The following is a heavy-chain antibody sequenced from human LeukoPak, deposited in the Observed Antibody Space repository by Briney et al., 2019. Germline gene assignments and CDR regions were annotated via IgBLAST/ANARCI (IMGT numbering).Heavy chain of an antibody. CDR1: GFTFSAYT. D-gene: IGHD6-19*01. J-gene: IGHJ4*02. Sequence: PGGSLRLSCAASGFTFSAYTLHWVRQAPGKGLEWVAVISNDGSNTYRADSVKGRFTISRDNSKNTLYLQMNSLRAEDTALYYCARDGGSGWYDYWGQGTLVTVSS. CDR3: ARDGGSGWYDY. V-gene: IGHV3-30-3*01. CDR2: ISNDGSNT.